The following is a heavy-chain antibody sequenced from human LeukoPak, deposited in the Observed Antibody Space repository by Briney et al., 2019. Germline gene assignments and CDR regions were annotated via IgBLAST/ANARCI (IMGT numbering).Heavy chain of an antibody. CDR2: IWHDGSNK. CDR3: ARGYELLKGYFDY. CDR1: GFTFSSYG. Sequence: PGRSLRLSCAASGFTFSSYGMHWVRQAPGKGLEWVAVIWHDGSNKYYADSVKGRFTISRDNSKNTLYLQMNSLRAEDTAVYYCARGYELLKGYFDYWGQGTLVTVSS. J-gene: IGHJ4*02. V-gene: IGHV3-33*01. D-gene: IGHD3-10*01.